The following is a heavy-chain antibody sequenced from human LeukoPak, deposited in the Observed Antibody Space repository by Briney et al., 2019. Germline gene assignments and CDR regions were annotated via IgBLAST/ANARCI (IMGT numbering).Heavy chain of an antibody. CDR3: APRGSSGWYPFDY. D-gene: IGHD6-19*01. J-gene: IGHJ4*02. V-gene: IGHV3-23*01. CDR1: GFTFSSYA. Sequence: GGSLRLSCAASGFTFSSYAMSWVRQAPGKGLEWVSAISGSGGSTYYADSVKGRFTISRDNSKNTLYLQMNSLRAEDTAVYYCAPRGSSGWYPFDYWGQGTLVTVSS. CDR2: ISGSGGST.